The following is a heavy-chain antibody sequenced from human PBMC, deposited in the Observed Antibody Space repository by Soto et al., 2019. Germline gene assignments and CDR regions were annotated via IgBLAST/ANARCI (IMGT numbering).Heavy chain of an antibody. CDR2: IIPISGTA. V-gene: IGHV1-69*01. D-gene: IGHD2-2*01. Sequence: QVQLVQSGAEVKKPGSSVKVSCKASGGTFSSYAISWVRQAPGQGLEWMGGIIPISGTAYYAQKFQGRVTITADESTSTAYMELSSRRSEDTAVYYCARSQGSSTSLEIYYYYYYGMDVWGQGTTVTVSS. J-gene: IGHJ6*02. CDR1: GGTFSSYA. CDR3: ARSQGSSTSLEIYYYYYYGMDV.